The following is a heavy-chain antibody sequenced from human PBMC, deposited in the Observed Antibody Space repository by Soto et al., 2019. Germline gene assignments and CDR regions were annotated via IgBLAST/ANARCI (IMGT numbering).Heavy chain of an antibody. Sequence: PSETLSLTCTVSGGSVSSGSYYWSWIRQPPGKGLEWIGYIYYSGSTNYNPSLKSRVTISVDTSKNQFSLKLSSATAADTAVYYCARDSGRWSLPPSSCYCGMGV. CDR3: ARDSGRWSLPPSSCYCGMGV. D-gene: IGHD2-21*01. J-gene: IGHJ6*01. V-gene: IGHV4-61*01. CDR2: IYYSGST. CDR1: GGSVSSGSYY.